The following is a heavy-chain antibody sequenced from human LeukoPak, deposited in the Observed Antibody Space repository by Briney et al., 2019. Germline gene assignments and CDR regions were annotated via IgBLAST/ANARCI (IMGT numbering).Heavy chain of an antibody. V-gene: IGHV4-4*02. CDR1: GVSISSTNF. CDR2: IYHNGGT. J-gene: IGHJ6*02. Sequence: SETLSLTCAVSGVSISSTNFWSWVRQPPGKGLEWIGEIYHNGGTDYNPSLGSRVTISRDKSENRLSLTLRSVTAADTAVYYCARQTYYSDTSAYRYTAYYYYGMDVWGQGTTVTVSS. D-gene: IGHD3-22*01. CDR3: ARQTYYSDTSAYRYTAYYYYGMDV.